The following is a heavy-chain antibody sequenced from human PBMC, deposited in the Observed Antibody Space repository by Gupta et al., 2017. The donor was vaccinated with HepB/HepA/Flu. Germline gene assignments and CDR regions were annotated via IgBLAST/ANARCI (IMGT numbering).Heavy chain of an antibody. CDR1: GYAFSSYG. CDR2: ISPYDGIT. CDR3: ARAQGDFDY. Sequence: QVQLVQSGAEVRKPGASVKVSCKASGYAFSSYGISWVRQAPGQGLEWMGWISPYDGITKYALKFHGRVTLTSDTPTSTVHMELRNLRSDDTALYYCARAQGDFDYWGQGTLITVSS. V-gene: IGHV1-18*01. D-gene: IGHD3-16*01. J-gene: IGHJ4*02.